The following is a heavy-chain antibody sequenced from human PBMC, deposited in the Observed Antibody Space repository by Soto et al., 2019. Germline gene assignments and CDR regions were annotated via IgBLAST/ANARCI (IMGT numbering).Heavy chain of an antibody. Sequence: QVQLVEFGGGVVQPGGSLRLSCAASGFSFSAYGMHWGLQSPGKGLEWVAVMSDDGSKKYYVDSVKGRFTISRDNSQNTLLLKMNTQRPEDSALDYCAKLDTSGDMPTMAAAETHWGQGTLVTVSS. CDR2: MSDDGSKK. CDR3: AKLDTSGDMPTMAAAETH. D-gene: IGHD6-13*01. CDR1: GFSFSAYG. V-gene: IGHV3-30*18. J-gene: IGHJ1*01.